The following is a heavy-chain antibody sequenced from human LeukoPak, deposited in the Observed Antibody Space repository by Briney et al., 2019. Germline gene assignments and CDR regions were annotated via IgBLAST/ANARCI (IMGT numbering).Heavy chain of an antibody. D-gene: IGHD5-18*01. Sequence: RGSLRLSCAASGFTFSSYAMSWVRQAPGKGLEWVSGISGSGANTYYADSVKGRFTISRDNSKNTLYLQMNSLRAEDTAVYYCAKDGYSYGYAYYFDYWGQGTLVTVST. CDR3: AKDGYSYGYAYYFDY. CDR2: ISGSGANT. V-gene: IGHV3-23*01. CDR1: GFTFSSYA. J-gene: IGHJ4*02.